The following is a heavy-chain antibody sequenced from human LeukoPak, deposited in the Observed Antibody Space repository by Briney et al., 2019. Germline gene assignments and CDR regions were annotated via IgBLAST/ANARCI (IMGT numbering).Heavy chain of an antibody. D-gene: IGHD5-18*01. CDR1: GFAFNTYW. V-gene: IGHV3-74*01. Sequence: GGSLRLSCAASGFAFNTYWMHWVRQAPGAGLVWVSRINGDGSSTSYADFVKGRFTISRDNAKNTLYLQMNSLRAEETAIYYCARDKGYSIDQWGQGTLVTVSS. CDR3: ARDKGYSIDQ. CDR2: INGDGSST. J-gene: IGHJ5*02.